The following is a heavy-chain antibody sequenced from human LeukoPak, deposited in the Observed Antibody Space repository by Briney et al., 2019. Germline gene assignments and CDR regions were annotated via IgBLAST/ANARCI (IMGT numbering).Heavy chain of an antibody. CDR1: GFTFSSFW. CDR2: IKSDGSST. J-gene: IGHJ4*02. D-gene: IGHD3-9*01. CDR3: ARVSDILTGYVNRFDY. V-gene: IGHV3-74*01. Sequence: QPAGSLRLSCAASGFTFSSFWMHWVRQAPGKGLVWVSRIKSDGSSTTYADSAKGRFTISRDNAKNTLYLQMNSLRAEDTAVYYCARVSDILTGYVNRFDYWGQGTLVTVSS.